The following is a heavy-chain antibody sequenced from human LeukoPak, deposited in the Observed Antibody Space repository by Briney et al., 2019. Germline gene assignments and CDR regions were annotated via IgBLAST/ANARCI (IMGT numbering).Heavy chain of an antibody. V-gene: IGHV5-51*01. CDR3: ARQHDYGDYDY. D-gene: IGHD4-17*01. CDR1: GYSFTNYW. CDR2: IYPGDSDI. Sequence: PGESLKIFCKGSGYSFTNYWIGWVRQMPGKGLEWMGIIYPGDSDIRYSPSFQGQVTISADKSITTAYLQWSSLKASDTAMYYCARQHDYGDYDYWGQGTLVTVSS. J-gene: IGHJ4*02.